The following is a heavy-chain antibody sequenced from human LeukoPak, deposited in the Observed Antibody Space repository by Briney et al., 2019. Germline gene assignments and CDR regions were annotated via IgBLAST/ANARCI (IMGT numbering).Heavy chain of an antibody. Sequence: ASVKVSCKASGYTFTSYGIGWVRQAPGQGLEWVGWISVYNGNTNYAEKLQGRVTMTTDTSTSTAYLEMRSLRSDHTAVYYCARESHYYDSSGFLYYHGMDAWGQGTTVTVSS. J-gene: IGHJ6*02. CDR2: ISVYNGNT. V-gene: IGHV1-18*01. CDR1: GYTFTSYG. D-gene: IGHD3-22*01. CDR3: ARESHYYDSSGFLYYHGMDA.